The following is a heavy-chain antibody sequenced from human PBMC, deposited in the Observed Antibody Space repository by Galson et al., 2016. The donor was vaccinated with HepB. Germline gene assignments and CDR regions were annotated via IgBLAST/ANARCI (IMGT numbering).Heavy chain of an antibody. Sequence: SLRLSCAASGFTFSGYAIHWVRQVPGKGLVWVSRMSSDGSDIRYADSVKDRFTISRDDARNTVHLRMNSLRVEDTAVYYCVRGFSHSSPPGPWGQGILVTVSS. V-gene: IGHV3-74*01. J-gene: IGHJ5*02. CDR3: VRGFSHSSPPGP. CDR1: GFTFSGYA. D-gene: IGHD4-11*01. CDR2: MSSDGSDI.